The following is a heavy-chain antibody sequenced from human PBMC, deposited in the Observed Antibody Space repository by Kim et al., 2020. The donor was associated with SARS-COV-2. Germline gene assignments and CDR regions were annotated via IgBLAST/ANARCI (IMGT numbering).Heavy chain of an antibody. CDR2: FDPEDGET. V-gene: IGHV1-24*01. J-gene: IGHJ5*02. Sequence: ASVKVSCKVSGYTLTELSMHWVRQAPGKGLEWMGGFDPEDGETIYAQKFQGRVTMTEDTPTDTAYMELSSLRSEDTAVYYCVTGRVAGRPAWFDPWGQGTLVTVSS. CDR3: VTGRVAGRPAWFDP. D-gene: IGHD2-15*01. CDR1: GYTLTELS.